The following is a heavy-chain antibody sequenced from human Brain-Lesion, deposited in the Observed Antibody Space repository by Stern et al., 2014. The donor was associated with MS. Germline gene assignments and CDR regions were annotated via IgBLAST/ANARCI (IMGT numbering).Heavy chain of an antibody. Sequence: QLVQSGPGLVKPSQTLSLSCTVSGGSISSGGYYWSWIRQPAGKGLEWIGRIFNSGSTSYTPSLKSRVPISIDTSKNQFSLRLNSMTAADTAVYYCARGRVVPGFQYYATDVWGQGTTVIVSS. CDR1: GGSISSGGYY. D-gene: IGHD2-2*01. CDR2: IFNSGST. J-gene: IGHJ6*02. V-gene: IGHV4-61*02. CDR3: ARGRVVPGFQYYATDV.